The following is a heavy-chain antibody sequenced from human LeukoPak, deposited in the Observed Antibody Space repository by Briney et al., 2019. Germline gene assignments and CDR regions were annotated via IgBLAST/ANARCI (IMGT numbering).Heavy chain of an antibody. D-gene: IGHD2-2*01. CDR3: ARGRPRYCSSTSCYPGIGYYYYMDV. CDR1: GGSFSGYY. J-gene: IGHJ6*03. CDR2: INHSGST. V-gene: IGHV4-34*01. Sequence: SETLSLTCAVYGGSFSGYYWSWIRQPPGKGLEWIGEINHSGSTNYNPSLKSRVTISVETSQNQFSLKLSSVTAADTAVYYCARGRPRYCSSTSCYPGIGYYYYMDVWGKGTTVTVSS.